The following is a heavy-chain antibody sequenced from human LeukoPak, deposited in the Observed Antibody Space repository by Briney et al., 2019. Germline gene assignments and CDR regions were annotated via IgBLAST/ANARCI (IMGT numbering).Heavy chain of an antibody. CDR2: MNPNSGNT. V-gene: IGHV1-8*03. CDR3: ARDSAYNWNDPFDY. CDR1: GYTFTSYD. D-gene: IGHD1-20*01. J-gene: IGHJ4*02. Sequence: ASVKVSCKASGYTFTSYDINWVRQATGQGLEWMGWMNPNSGNTGYAQKFQGRVTITRNTSISTAYMELSSLRSEDTAVYYCARDSAYNWNDPFDYWGQGTLVTVSS.